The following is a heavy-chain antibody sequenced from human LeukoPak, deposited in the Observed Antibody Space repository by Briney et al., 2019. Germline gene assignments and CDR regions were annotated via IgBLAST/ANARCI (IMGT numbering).Heavy chain of an antibody. CDR3: ARGGREQLVRASWFDP. CDR1: GGSFSGYY. Sequence: SETLSLTCAVYGGSFSGYYWSWIRQPPGKGLEWFGEINDSGSTNYNPSLKSRVTISVDTSKSQFSLKLRSETAADTAVYYCARGGREQLVRASWFDPWGQGSLVTVSS. J-gene: IGHJ5*02. D-gene: IGHD6-6*01. V-gene: IGHV4-34*01. CDR2: INDSGST.